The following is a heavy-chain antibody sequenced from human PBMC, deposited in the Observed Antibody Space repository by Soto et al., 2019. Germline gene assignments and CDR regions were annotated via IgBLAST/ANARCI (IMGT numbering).Heavy chain of an antibody. Sequence: GGSLRLSCAASGFTFSSYSMNWVRQAPGKGLEWVSSISSSSSYIYYADSVKGRSTISRDNAKNSLYLQMNSLRAEDTAVYYCARGMATAPFDYWGQGTLVTVSS. CDR2: ISSSSSYI. CDR3: ARGMATAPFDY. CDR1: GFTFSSYS. D-gene: IGHD5-18*01. V-gene: IGHV3-21*01. J-gene: IGHJ4*02.